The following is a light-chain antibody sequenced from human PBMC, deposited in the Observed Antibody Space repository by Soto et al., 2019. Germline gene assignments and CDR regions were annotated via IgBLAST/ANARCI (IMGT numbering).Light chain of an antibody. Sequence: DIQLTQSPSFLSASVGDRVTITCRASQSISSYLAWYHQKPGKAPKLLIYPASTLQSGVPSRFSGSGSGTEFTLTISSLQPEDFATYYCQQLNRYPLTFGQGTKVEIK. CDR3: QQLNRYPLT. J-gene: IGKJ1*01. V-gene: IGKV1-9*01. CDR1: QSISSY. CDR2: PAS.